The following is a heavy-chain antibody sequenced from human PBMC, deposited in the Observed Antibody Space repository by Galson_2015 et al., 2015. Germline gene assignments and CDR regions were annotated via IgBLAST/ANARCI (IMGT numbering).Heavy chain of an antibody. CDR3: ASARYNQNYYFDY. Sequence: SVKVSCKASGYSFFNYGVSWVRQAPGQGLEWMGWISPYGLTNYAQKFQGRVTMTTDTSTDTAYLDLRSLTSDDTAVYFCASARYNQNYYFDYWGQGTLVTVSS. CDR2: ISPYGLT. V-gene: IGHV1-18*01. D-gene: IGHD1-14*01. J-gene: IGHJ4*02. CDR1: GYSFFNYG.